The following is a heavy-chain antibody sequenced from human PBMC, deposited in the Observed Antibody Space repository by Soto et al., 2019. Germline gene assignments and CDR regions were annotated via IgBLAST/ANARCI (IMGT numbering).Heavy chain of an antibody. V-gene: IGHV4-59*08. Sequence: SETLSLTCTVSGGSIRSDYWNWIRQPPGKGLEWIGYIYYSGTTNYNPSLESRVTISVDTSKNQFSLKLRSVTAADTAVYYCARHAVGYGGKFDFWGQGTLVTVS. CDR2: IYYSGTT. CDR3: ARHAVGYGGKFDF. CDR1: GGSIRSDY. J-gene: IGHJ4*02. D-gene: IGHD2-15*01.